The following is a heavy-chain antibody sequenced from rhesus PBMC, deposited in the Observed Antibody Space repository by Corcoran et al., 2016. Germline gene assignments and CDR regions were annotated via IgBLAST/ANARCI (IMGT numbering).Heavy chain of an antibody. CDR2: IRNKANGGTA. J-gene: IGHJ5-2*02. V-gene: IGHV3-116*02. Sequence: VRQVPGKGPEWVGFIRNKANGGTAEYAGSVKGRFTTSRDDSKSISSLQMNSLKTEDTAVYYWTRRGGYNSLDVWGRGVLVTVSS. D-gene: IGHD3-34*01. CDR3: TRRGGYNSLDV.